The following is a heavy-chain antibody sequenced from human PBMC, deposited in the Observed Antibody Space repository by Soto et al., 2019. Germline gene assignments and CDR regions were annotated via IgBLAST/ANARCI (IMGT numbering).Heavy chain of an antibody. CDR2: IYPGDSDT. V-gene: IGHV5-51*01. Sequence: GESLKISCKGSGYSFTSYWIGWGRQMPGKGLEWMGIIYPGDSDTRYSPSFQGQVTISPSKSISTAYLQWSSLKASDTALYYCARHVGPEYYYDSSGYSNYWGQGTLVTVSS. CDR3: ARHVGPEYYYDSSGYSNY. D-gene: IGHD3-22*01. J-gene: IGHJ4*02. CDR1: GYSFTSYW.